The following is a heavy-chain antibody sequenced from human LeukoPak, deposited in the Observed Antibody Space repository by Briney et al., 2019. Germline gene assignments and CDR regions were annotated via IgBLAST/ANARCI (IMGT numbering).Heavy chain of an antibody. V-gene: IGHV1-58*02. D-gene: IGHD3-9*01. CDR1: GFTFTSSA. Sequence: SVKASCKASGFTFTSSAMQWVRQARGQRLEWIGWIVVGSGNTNYAQRFQERVTITRDMSTSTAYMELSSLRSEDTAVYYCAAAANILTGYYSSMDVWGQGTTVTVSS. CDR3: AAAANILTGYYSSMDV. CDR2: IVVGSGNT. J-gene: IGHJ6*02.